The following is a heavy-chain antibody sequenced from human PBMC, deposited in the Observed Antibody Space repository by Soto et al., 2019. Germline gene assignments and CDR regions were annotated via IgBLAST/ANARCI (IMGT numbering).Heavy chain of an antibody. D-gene: IGHD6-19*01. CDR1: GFTFSTYA. CDR3: AKEGSSGWSLDY. CDR2: ISGSGDST. J-gene: IGHJ4*02. Sequence: EVQLLESGGGLVQPGGSLRLSCAASGFTFSTYAMNWVRQAPGKGLEWVSGISGSGDSTYYADSVKGRFTVSRDNSKSTLYLQMNSLRGEDTAVFYCAKEGSSGWSLDYWGQGTLVTVSS. V-gene: IGHV3-23*01.